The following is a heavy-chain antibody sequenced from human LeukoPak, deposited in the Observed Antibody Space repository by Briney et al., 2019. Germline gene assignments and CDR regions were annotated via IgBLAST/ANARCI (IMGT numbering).Heavy chain of an antibody. Sequence: PGGSLRLSCAASGFTFSSYAMSWVRQAPGKGLEWVSAISGSGGSTYYADSVKGRFTIPRDNSKNTLYLQMNSLRAEDTAVYYCAKGELELGDNWFDPWGQGTLVTVSS. CDR2: ISGSGGST. D-gene: IGHD1-7*01. CDR3: AKGELELGDNWFDP. J-gene: IGHJ5*02. V-gene: IGHV3-23*01. CDR1: GFTFSSYA.